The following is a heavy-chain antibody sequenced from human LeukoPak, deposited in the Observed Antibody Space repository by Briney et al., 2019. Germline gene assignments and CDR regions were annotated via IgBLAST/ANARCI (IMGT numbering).Heavy chain of an antibody. CDR1: GFTFSSYG. CDR3: AKNGYDFRGVADY. Sequence: PGGSLRLSCAASGFTFSSYGMHWVRQAPGKGLEWVAFIRYDGSNKYYADSVKGRFTISRDNSKNTLYLQMNSLRAEDTAVYYCAKNGYDFRGVADYWGQGTLVTASS. CDR2: IRYDGSNK. D-gene: IGHD3-3*01. V-gene: IGHV3-30*02. J-gene: IGHJ4*02.